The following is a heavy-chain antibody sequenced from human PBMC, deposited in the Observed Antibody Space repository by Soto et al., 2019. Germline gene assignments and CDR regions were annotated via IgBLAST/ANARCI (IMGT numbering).Heavy chain of an antibody. CDR2: ITGSGRDT. CDR1: GFTFRNNV. CDR3: ARDPDYGNPDY. Sequence: GGSLRLSCAASGFTFRNNVLSWVRQAPGKGLDWVSGITGSGRDTYYADSVKGRFTISRDNSKNSLYLQMDSLRAEDTAVYYCARDPDYGNPDYWGQGTLVTVSS. V-gene: IGHV3-23*01. J-gene: IGHJ4*02. D-gene: IGHD4-17*01.